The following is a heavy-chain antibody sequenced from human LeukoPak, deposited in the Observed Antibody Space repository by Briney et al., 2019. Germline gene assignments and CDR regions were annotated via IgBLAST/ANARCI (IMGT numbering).Heavy chain of an antibody. CDR2: IIPIFGTT. Sequence: SVKVSCKASGYTFTSYAISWVRQAPGQGLEWMGGIIPIFGTTNYAQKFQGRVTITADKSTSTAYMELSSLRSEDTAVYYCARDSSGYYCVSYDYWGQGTQVTVSS. V-gene: IGHV1-69*06. CDR1: GYTFTSYA. D-gene: IGHD3-22*01. J-gene: IGHJ4*02. CDR3: ARDSSGYYCVSYDY.